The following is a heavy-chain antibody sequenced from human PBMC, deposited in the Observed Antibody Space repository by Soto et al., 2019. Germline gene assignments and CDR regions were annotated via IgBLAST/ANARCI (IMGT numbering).Heavy chain of an antibody. CDR1: GGTFSSYA. D-gene: IGHD2-15*01. J-gene: IGHJ6*02. CDR3: ARDDCSGGSCYPGYYGMDV. V-gene: IGHV1-69*01. Sequence: QVQLVQSGAEVKKPGSSVKVSCKASGGTFSSYAISWVRQAPGQGLEWMGGIIPIFGTANYAQKFQGRVTITPDESTSTAYMELSSLRSEDTAVYYCARDDCSGGSCYPGYYGMDVWGQGTTVTVSS. CDR2: IIPIFGTA.